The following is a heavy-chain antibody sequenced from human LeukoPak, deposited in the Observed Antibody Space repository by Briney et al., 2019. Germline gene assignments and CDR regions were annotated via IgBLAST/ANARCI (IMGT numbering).Heavy chain of an antibody. D-gene: IGHD1-26*01. Sequence: NPGGSLRLSCAASGFSFSSHYMNWVRLAPGKGLEWVSSISSSGGYIYSADSVKGRFTISRDNAKNSVYLHMNSLRAEDTAVYYCARTYNGSSHFDYWGQGTLVTVSS. CDR2: ISSSGGYI. CDR3: ARTYNGSSHFDY. J-gene: IGHJ4*02. V-gene: IGHV3-21*01. CDR1: GFSFSSHY.